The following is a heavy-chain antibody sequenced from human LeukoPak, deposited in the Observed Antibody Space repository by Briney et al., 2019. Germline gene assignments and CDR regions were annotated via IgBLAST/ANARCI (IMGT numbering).Heavy chain of an antibody. CDR2: IIPIFGTA. V-gene: IGHV1-69*05. Sequence: GSSVKLSCKASGGTFSSYAISWVRQAPGQGLEWMGRIIPIFGTANYAQKFQGRVTITTDESTSTAYMQLSSLRTEDTAVYYCARDPYSSGGSCYFGWGQGNLVTVSS. J-gene: IGHJ4*02. CDR3: ARDPYSSGGSCYFG. CDR1: GGTFSSYA. D-gene: IGHD2-15*01.